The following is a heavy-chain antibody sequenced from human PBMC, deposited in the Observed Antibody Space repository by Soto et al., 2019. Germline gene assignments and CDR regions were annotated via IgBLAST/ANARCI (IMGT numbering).Heavy chain of an antibody. D-gene: IGHD4-17*01. J-gene: IGHJ6*03. V-gene: IGHV4-34*01. Sequence: PSETLSLTCAVYGGSFSGYYWSWIRQPPGKGLEWIGEINHSGRTNYNPSLKSRVTISVDTSKNQFSLKLSSVTAADTAVYYCARKSRGHYGDYFYYYYMDVWGKGTTVS. CDR3: ARKSRGHYGDYFYYYYMDV. CDR1: GGSFSGYY. CDR2: INHSGRT.